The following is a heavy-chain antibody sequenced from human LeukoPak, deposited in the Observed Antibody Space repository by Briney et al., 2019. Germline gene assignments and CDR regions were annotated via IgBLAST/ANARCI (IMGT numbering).Heavy chain of an antibody. CDR3: ARHRIAAADDAFEI. J-gene: IGHJ3*02. Sequence: SETLSLTCTVSGDSISSYYWNWIRQPPGKGLEWIGTIYYSGSTYYNPSLKSRVTISVDTSKNLFSLKLSSVTAADTAVYYCARHRIAAADDAFEIWGQGTMVTVSS. CDR2: IYYSGST. CDR1: GDSISSYY. V-gene: IGHV4-59*04. D-gene: IGHD6-13*01.